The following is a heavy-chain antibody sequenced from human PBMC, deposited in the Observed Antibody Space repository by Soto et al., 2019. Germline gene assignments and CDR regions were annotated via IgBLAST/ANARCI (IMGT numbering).Heavy chain of an antibody. D-gene: IGHD3-3*01. Sequence: QVQLVQSGAEVKKPGASVKVSCKASGYTFTSYYMHWVRQAPGQGLEWMGIINPSGGSTSYAQKSQGRVTMTRDTSTSTVYMELSSVRSEDTAVYYCARDGGPYYDVWSGPYYYYYGMDVWGQGTTVTVSS. V-gene: IGHV1-46*01. CDR3: ARDGGPYYDVWSGPYYYYYGMDV. CDR2: INPSGGST. CDR1: GYTFTSYY. J-gene: IGHJ6*02.